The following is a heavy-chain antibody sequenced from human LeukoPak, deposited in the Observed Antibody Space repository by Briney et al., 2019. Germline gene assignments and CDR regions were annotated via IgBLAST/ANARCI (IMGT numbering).Heavy chain of an antibody. Sequence: PGRSLRLSCAASGFTFSSYAMHWVRQAPGKGLEWVAVISCDGSNKYYADSVKGRFTTSRDNSKNTLYLQMNSLRAEDTAVYYCARVLVDGDAFDIWGQGTMVTVSS. D-gene: IGHD2-8*02. CDR2: ISCDGSNK. CDR1: GFTFSSYA. J-gene: IGHJ3*02. V-gene: IGHV3-30-3*01. CDR3: ARVLVDGDAFDI.